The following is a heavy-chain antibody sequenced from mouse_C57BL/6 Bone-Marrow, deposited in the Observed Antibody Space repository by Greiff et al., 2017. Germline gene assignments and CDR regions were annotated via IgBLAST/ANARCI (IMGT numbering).Heavy chain of an antibody. Sequence: VHVKQSGAELVRPGASVKLSCTASGFNIKDDYMHWVKQRPEQGLEWIGWIDPENGDTEYASKFQGKATITADTSSNTAYLQLSSLTSEDTAVYYCTTSYSNWCQGTLVTVSA. CDR1: GFNIKDDY. CDR3: TTSYSN. D-gene: IGHD1-1*01. V-gene: IGHV14-4*01. J-gene: IGHJ3*01. CDR2: IDPENGDT.